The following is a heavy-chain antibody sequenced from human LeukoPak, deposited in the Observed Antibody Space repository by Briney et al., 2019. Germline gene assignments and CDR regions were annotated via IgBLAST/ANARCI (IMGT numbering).Heavy chain of an antibody. D-gene: IGHD3-22*01. J-gene: IGHJ4*02. CDR2: ISSSSSYI. CDR3: AREPDSSGYYYAYYFDY. Sequence: SGGSLRLSCAASRFTFSSYSMDWVRQAPGKGLEWVSSISSSSSYIYYADSVKGRFTISRDNAKNSLYLQMNSLRAEDTAVYYCAREPDSSGYYYAYYFDYWGQGTLVTVSS. V-gene: IGHV3-21*01. CDR1: RFTFSSYS.